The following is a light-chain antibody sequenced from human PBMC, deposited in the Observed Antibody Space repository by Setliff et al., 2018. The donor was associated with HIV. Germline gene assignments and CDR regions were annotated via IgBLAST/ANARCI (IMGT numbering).Light chain of an antibody. V-gene: IGLV2-23*01. CDR3: CSNTGSNTYV. J-gene: IGLJ1*01. CDR1: SSDIGRYNL. CDR2: QAT. Sequence: ALTQPASVSGSPGQSITISCTGTSSDIGRYNLVSWYQQYPGKAPKLMIYQATKRPSGVSNRFSGSKSGNTASLTISGLQAEDEADYYCCSNTGSNTYVFGSGTKVTVL.